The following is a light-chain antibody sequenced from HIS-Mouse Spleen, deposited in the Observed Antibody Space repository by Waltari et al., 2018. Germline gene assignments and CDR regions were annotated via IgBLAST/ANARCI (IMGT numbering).Light chain of an antibody. V-gene: IGKV3-15*01. CDR1: QSVSSN. J-gene: IGKJ1*01. CDR3: QQYNNWWT. CDR2: GAS. Sequence: EIVMTQSPATLSVSPGERATLPCRARQSVSSNLAWYQQKPGQAPRLLIYGASTRATGIPARFSGSGSGTEFTLTISSMQSEDFAVYYCQQYNNWWTFGQGTKVEIK.